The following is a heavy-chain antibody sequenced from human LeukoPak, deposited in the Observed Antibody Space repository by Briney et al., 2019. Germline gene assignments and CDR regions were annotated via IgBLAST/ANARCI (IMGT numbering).Heavy chain of an antibody. CDR1: GGTFSSYA. D-gene: IGHD3-10*01. Sequence: ASVKVSRKASGGTFSSYAISWVRQAPGQGLEWMGGIIPIFGTANYAQKFQGRVTITADESTSTAYMELSSLRSEDTAVYYCARSYYCSGSYYSDYWGQGTLVTVSS. CDR3: ARSYYCSGSYYSDY. V-gene: IGHV1-69*13. J-gene: IGHJ4*02. CDR2: IIPIFGTA.